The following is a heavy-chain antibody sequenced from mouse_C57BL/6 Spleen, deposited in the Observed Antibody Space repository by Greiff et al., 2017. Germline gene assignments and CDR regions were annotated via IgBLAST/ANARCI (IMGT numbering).Heavy chain of an antibody. V-gene: IGHV1-81*01. CDR2: IYPRSGNT. CDR1: GYTFTSYG. CDR3: ASPGMLITTVVATDY. J-gene: IGHJ2*01. D-gene: IGHD1-1*01. Sequence: QVQLQQSGAELARPGASVKLSCKASGYTFTSYGISWVKQRPGQGLEWIGEIYPRSGNTYYNEKFKGKATLTADKSSSTAYMELRSLTSEDSAVYFCASPGMLITTVVATDYWGQGTTLTVSS.